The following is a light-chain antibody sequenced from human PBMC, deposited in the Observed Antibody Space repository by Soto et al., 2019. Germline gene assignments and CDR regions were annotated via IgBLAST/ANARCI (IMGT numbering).Light chain of an antibody. CDR1: QSVRNNY. V-gene: IGKV3-20*01. CDR2: GAS. CDR3: QQYGSSPWT. Sequence: IVLTQSPGSLSLSPGERATLSCRASQSVRNNYLAWYQQKPGQAPRLLIYGASSRATGIPDRFSGSGSGTDFTLTISRLEPEDFAVYYCQQYGSSPWTFGQGTKVDI. J-gene: IGKJ1*01.